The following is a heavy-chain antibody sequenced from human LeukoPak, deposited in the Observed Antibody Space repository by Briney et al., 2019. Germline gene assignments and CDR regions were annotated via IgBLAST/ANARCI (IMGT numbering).Heavy chain of an antibody. V-gene: IGHV1-2*02. CDR1: GYTFTGYY. CDR3: ARDTYYYYGMDV. CDR2: INPNSGGT. Sequence: ASVKVSCKASGYTFTGYYMHWVRQAPGQGLEWMGWINPNSGGTNYAQKFQGRVTMTRDTSISTAYMELSRLRSDDTAVYYCARDTYYYYGMDVWGQGTTVTVSS. J-gene: IGHJ6*02.